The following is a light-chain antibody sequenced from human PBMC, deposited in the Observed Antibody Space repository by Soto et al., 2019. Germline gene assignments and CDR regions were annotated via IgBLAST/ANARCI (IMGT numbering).Light chain of an antibody. Sequence: QSVLTQPPSVSGAPGQRVTISCAGSPTNIGAGYGVHWYQHRQGTATKLLVSGHNSRPSGVPDRFYGSKSGTSASLAITGLQAEDEADYYCQSYDSSLSGSGVFGGGTKLTVL. J-gene: IGLJ3*02. V-gene: IGLV1-40*01. CDR3: QSYDSSLSGSGV. CDR1: PTNIGAGYG. CDR2: GHN.